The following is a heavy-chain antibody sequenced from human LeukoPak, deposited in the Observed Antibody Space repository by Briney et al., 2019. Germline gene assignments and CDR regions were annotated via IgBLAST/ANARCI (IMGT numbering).Heavy chain of an antibody. CDR3: ARCAAEAAAACPDASDI. D-gene: IGHD6-13*01. Sequence: GESLKISCKGSGYSFTSYWIGWVRQMPGKGLEWMGIIYPGDSDTRYSPSFQGQVTISADKSISTAYLQWSSLKASDTAMYYCARCAAEAAAACPDASDIWGQGTMVTVSS. V-gene: IGHV5-51*01. CDR2: IYPGDSDT. CDR1: GYSFTSYW. J-gene: IGHJ3*02.